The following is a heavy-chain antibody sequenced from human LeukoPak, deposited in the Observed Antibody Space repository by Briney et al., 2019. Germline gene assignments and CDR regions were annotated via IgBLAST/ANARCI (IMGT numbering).Heavy chain of an antibody. D-gene: IGHD6-19*01. CDR1: GFTFSSYA. V-gene: IGHV3-23*01. Sequence: GGSLRLSCAASGFTFSSYAMSWVRQAPGKGLEWVSAISGSGGSTYYADSVKGRFTISRDNSKNTLFLQMNSLRGEDTAMYYCARVRGGGFRTADSWGQGTLVTVAS. CDR2: ISGSGGST. CDR3: ARVRGGGFRTADS. J-gene: IGHJ4*02.